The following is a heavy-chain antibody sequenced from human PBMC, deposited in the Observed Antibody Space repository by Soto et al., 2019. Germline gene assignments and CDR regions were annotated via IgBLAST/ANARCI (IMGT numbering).Heavy chain of an antibody. Sequence: QLVESGGGLVKPGGSLRLSCTASGFTFSDYTMNWVRQAPGKGLEWVSSISGGSSYIYYIDSVKGRFTVSRDNDNNSLFLQMASLRGDDTAVYFCGVGAADLTSPYGMDVWGQGTTVTVSS. V-gene: IGHV3-21*02. D-gene: IGHD2-15*01. CDR2: ISGGSSYI. CDR1: GFTFSDYT. J-gene: IGHJ6*02. CDR3: GVGAADLTSPYGMDV.